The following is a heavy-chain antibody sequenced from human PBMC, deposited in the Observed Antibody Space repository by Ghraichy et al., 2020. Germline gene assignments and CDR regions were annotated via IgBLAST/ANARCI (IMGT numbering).Heavy chain of an antibody. CDR1: GYTFTSYD. J-gene: IGHJ5*02. D-gene: IGHD3-10*01. CDR3: ARDRRVRGVISGANWFDP. Sequence: ASVKVSCKASGYTFTSYDINWVRQATGQGLEWMGWMNPNSGNTGYAQKFQGRVTMTRNTSISTAYMELSSLRSEDTAVYYCARDRRVRGVISGANWFDPWGQGTLVTVSS. CDR2: MNPNSGNT. V-gene: IGHV1-8*02.